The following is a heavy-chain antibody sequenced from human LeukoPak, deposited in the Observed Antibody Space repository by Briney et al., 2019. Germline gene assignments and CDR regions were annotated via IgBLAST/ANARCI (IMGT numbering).Heavy chain of an antibody. CDR1: GGSISSYY. CDR3: ARARYYYDTDYYFDY. D-gene: IGHD3-22*01. V-gene: IGHV4-59*01. J-gene: IGHJ4*02. Sequence: SETLSLTCTVSGGSISSYYWSWIRQPPGKGLEWIGYIYYSGSTSYNPSLKSRVTISVDTSKNQFSLKLSSVTAADTAVYYCARARYYYDTDYYFDYWGQGTLVTVSS. CDR2: IYYSGST.